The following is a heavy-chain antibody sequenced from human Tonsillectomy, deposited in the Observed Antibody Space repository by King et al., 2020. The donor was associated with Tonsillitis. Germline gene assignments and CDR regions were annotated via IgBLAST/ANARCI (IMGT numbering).Heavy chain of an antibody. V-gene: IGHV3-53*01. CDR3: ARDYGGVAARGYYYYGMDV. D-gene: IGHD6-6*01. Sequence: VQLVESGGGLIQPGGSLRLSCAASGFIVSSNYMSWGRQAPGKGMEWVSVIYSGGTTYYADSVKGRLTISRDNSKNTLYLQMNSLRAEDTAVYYCARDYGGVAARGYYYYGMDVWGQGTTVTVSS. CDR1: GFIVSSNY. CDR2: IYSGGTT. J-gene: IGHJ6*02.